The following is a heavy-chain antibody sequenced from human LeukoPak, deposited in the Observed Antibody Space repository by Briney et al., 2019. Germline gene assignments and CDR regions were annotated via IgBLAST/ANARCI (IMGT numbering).Heavy chain of an antibody. D-gene: IGHD6-13*01. Sequence: GGSLRLSCAASGLTFSGAWIHWVRQVPGKGLVWVSAISNDGSVTEYTDSVKGRFTISRDNDKKTVYLQMNSLRAEDTAVYYCTRGPITAPGISDYWGQGTLVTVSS. CDR1: GLTFSGAW. CDR2: ISNDGSVT. CDR3: TRGPITAPGISDY. J-gene: IGHJ4*02. V-gene: IGHV3-74*03.